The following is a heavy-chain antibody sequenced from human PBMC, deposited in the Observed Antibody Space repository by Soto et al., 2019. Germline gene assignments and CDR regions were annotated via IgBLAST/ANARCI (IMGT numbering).Heavy chain of an antibody. CDR2: ISSGSNCI. J-gene: IGHJ4*02. Sequence: GGSLRLSCAASGFTFSSYTMNWVRQAPDKGLEWVSSISSGSNCIYYADSVKGRFTISRDNAKNSLYLQMNSLRAEDTAVYYCARGYGSADYWGQGTLVTVSS. CDR3: ARGYGSADY. D-gene: IGHD5-18*01. CDR1: GFTFSSYT. V-gene: IGHV3-21*01.